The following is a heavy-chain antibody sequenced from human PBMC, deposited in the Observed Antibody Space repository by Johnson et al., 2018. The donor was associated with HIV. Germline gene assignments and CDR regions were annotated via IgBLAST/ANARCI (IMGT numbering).Heavy chain of an antibody. D-gene: IGHD1-1*01. CDR2: IRYDGSDR. Sequence: QVQLVESGGGVVQPGGSLRLSCAVSGFTFTSYGMHWVRQAPGKGLEWVAFIRYDGSDRYYADSVKGRFTISRDNSKYTLYLQMNSVRAEDTAVYYCARGTGTDDAFDIWGQGTMVTVSS. CDR3: ARGTGTDDAFDI. CDR1: GFTFTSYG. V-gene: IGHV3-30*02. J-gene: IGHJ3*02.